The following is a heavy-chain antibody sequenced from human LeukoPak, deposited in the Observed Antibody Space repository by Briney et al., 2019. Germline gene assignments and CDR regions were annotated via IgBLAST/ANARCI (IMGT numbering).Heavy chain of an antibody. J-gene: IGHJ4*02. CDR1: GFSFRSYT. V-gene: IGHV3-30*02. Sequence: QPGGSLRLSCAASGFSFRSYTMHWVRQAPGKGLEWVAFIRFDGSDQYYADFVKGRFTISRDNSKNTLSLEMNSLRPEDTAVYYCLRGVRAPDYWGQGTLVTVSS. CDR2: IRFDGSDQ. CDR3: LRGVRAPDY.